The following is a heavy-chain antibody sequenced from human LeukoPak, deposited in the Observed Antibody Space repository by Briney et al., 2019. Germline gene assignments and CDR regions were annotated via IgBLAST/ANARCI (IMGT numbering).Heavy chain of an antibody. CDR3: ARGSGLDY. D-gene: IGHD2-8*02. CDR2: INHSGST. V-gene: IGHV4-34*01. J-gene: IGHJ4*02. Sequence: PSETLSLTCAVYGGSFSGYYWSWIRQPPGKGLEWIGEINHSGSTNYNPSLKSRVTISVDTFKNQLSLKLSSVTAADTAAYYCARGSGLDYWGQGTLVTVSS. CDR1: GGSFSGYY.